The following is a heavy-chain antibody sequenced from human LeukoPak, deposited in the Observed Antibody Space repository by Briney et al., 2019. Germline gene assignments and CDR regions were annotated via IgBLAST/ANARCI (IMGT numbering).Heavy chain of an antibody. D-gene: IGHD1-26*01. CDR3: ARDMVGATRYHDY. CDR2: ISAYNGNT. Sequence: ASVKVSCKASGYTFSNYGISWVRQAPGQGLEWLGWISAYNGNTHYAQKLQGRVTLTTDTSTSTAYMELRSLRSDDSAVYYCARDMVGATRYHDYWGQGTLVTVSS. V-gene: IGHV1-18*01. CDR1: GYTFSNYG. J-gene: IGHJ4*02.